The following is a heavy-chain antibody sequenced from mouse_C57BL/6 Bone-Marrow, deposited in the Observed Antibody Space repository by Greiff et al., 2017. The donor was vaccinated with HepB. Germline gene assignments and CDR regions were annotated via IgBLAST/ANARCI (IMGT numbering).Heavy chain of an antibody. CDR1: GYTFTDYE. D-gene: IGHD4-1*01. Sequence: VQLQQSGAELVRPGASVKLSCKASGYTFTDYEMHWVKQTPVHGLEWIGAIDPETGGTAYNQKFKGKAKLAADKSSSTAYMELRSLTSEDSAVYYCTGSAGTFAYWGQGTLVTVSA. V-gene: IGHV1-15*01. J-gene: IGHJ3*01. CDR2: IDPETGGT. CDR3: TGSAGTFAY.